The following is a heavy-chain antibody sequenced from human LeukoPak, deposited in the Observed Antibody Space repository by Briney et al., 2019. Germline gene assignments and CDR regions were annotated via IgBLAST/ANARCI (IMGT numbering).Heavy chain of an antibody. Sequence: SETLSLTCTVSGGSISSYYWSWIRQPPGKGLEWIGYIYHSGSTYYNPSLKSRVTISVDRSKNQFSLKLSSVTAADTAVYYCARVRQQLDYGMDVWGQGTTVTVSS. CDR2: IYHSGST. D-gene: IGHD6-13*01. V-gene: IGHV4-59*01. CDR3: ARVRQQLDYGMDV. CDR1: GGSISSYY. J-gene: IGHJ6*02.